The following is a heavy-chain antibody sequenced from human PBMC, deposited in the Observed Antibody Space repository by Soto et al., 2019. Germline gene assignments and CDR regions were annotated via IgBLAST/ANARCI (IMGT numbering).Heavy chain of an antibody. Sequence: EVQLVESGGGLVQPGRSLRLSCAASGFTFDDYTMHWVRQAPGKGLEWVSGISWNSGSIGYADSVKGRFTISRDNAKNSLYLQMNSLRAEDTALYYCAKDLVAGLSDFWSGSPQGVFDYWGQGTLVTVSS. CDR2: ISWNSGSI. J-gene: IGHJ4*02. CDR3: AKDLVAGLSDFWSGSPQGVFDY. D-gene: IGHD3-3*01. V-gene: IGHV3-9*01. CDR1: GFTFDDYT.